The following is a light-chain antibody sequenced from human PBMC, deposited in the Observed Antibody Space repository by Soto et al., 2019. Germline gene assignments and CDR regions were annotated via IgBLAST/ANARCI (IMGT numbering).Light chain of an antibody. Sequence: DIRVTQSPPTLSASVGDRVTITCRASQTITTWMAWYQQKPGKAPKLLISKASSLQGGVPSRFSGSRSGTDFTLTISSLQPEDLATYFCQQGKSFPLTFGGGTKVEIK. CDR3: QQGKSFPLT. CDR2: KAS. V-gene: IGKV1-12*01. CDR1: QTITTW. J-gene: IGKJ4*01.